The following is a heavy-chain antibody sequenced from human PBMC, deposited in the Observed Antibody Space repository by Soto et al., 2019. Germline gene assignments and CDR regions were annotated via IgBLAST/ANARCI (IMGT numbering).Heavy chain of an antibody. CDR3: ASGDRGAFDL. CDR2: IHSDGSST. Sequence: EVQLVESGGGLVRPGGSLRLSCAASGFTFSYYWMHWVRQAPGKGLVWVSRIHSDGSSTTYADFVKGRFIISRDNARNTVDLQMHSVRVEDTAVYYCASGDRGAFDLWGPGTVVTVSS. CDR1: GFTFSYYW. D-gene: IGHD3-10*01. J-gene: IGHJ3*01. V-gene: IGHV3-74*01.